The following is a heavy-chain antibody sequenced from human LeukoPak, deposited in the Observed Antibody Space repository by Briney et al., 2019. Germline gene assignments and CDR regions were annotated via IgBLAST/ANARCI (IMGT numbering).Heavy chain of an antibody. CDR2: VHYSGET. CDR3: ARHPGRSNWFDT. J-gene: IGHJ5*02. D-gene: IGHD1-14*01. V-gene: IGHV4-39*01. Sequence: SETLSLTCTVSGGSISSSTYYWDWIRQSPGKGLEWIGNVHYSGETYYKSSFASRVTMSLDASRNQFSLKLTSVTAADTAVYYCARHPGRSNWFDTWGQGILVTLSS. CDR1: GGSISSSTYY.